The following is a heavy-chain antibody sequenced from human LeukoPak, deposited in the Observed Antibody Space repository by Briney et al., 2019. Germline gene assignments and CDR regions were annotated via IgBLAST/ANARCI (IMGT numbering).Heavy chain of an antibody. Sequence: GGSLRLSCAASGFTFSSYAMTWVRQAPGKGLEWVSSISGSGGNTYYADSVKGRFIISRDNSKNTMYLQMNSLRAEDTAMYYCARVHYGSGSLSSWFDPWGRGTRVTVSS. D-gene: IGHD3-10*01. V-gene: IGHV3-23*01. CDR1: GFTFSSYA. CDR3: ARVHYGSGSLSSWFDP. J-gene: IGHJ5*02. CDR2: ISGSGGNT.